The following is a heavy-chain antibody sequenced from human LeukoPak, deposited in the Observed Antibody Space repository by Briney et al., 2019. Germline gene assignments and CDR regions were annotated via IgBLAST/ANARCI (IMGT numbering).Heavy chain of an antibody. Sequence: GRSLRLSCAASGFTFSSYGMHWVRQAPGKGLEWVAVISYDGSNKYYADSVKGRFTISRDNSKNTLYLQMNSLRAEDTAVYYCARSSGYPYFDYWGQGTLVTVSS. CDR2: ISYDGSNK. D-gene: IGHD3-22*01. CDR3: ARSSGYPYFDY. J-gene: IGHJ4*02. V-gene: IGHV3-30*03. CDR1: GFTFSSYG.